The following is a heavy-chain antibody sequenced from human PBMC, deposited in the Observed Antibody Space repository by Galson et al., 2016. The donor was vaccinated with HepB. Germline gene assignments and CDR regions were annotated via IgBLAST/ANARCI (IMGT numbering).Heavy chain of an antibody. J-gene: IGHJ6*02. Sequence: SLRLSCAASGFSLSNYGMHWVRQAPGKGLEWVAVVSDDGTNKYYADSVKGRFTISKDNSKNTLYLQINSLRGEDTAVYYCARPRGTSYYYYDMDVWGQGTTVSVSS. CDR3: ARPRGTSYYYYDMDV. V-gene: IGHV3-30*03. CDR1: GFSLSNYG. CDR2: VSDDGTNK. D-gene: IGHD3-16*01.